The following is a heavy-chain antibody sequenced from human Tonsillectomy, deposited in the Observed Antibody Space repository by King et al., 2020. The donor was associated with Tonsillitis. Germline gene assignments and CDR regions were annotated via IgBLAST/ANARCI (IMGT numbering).Heavy chain of an antibody. J-gene: IGHJ4*02. CDR2: IKQDGSEK. D-gene: IGHD4/OR15-4a*01. CDR1: GFTFSSYW. V-gene: IGHV3-7*01. Sequence: QLVQSGGGLVQPGGSLRLSCAASGFTFSSYWMSWVRQAPGKGLEWVANIKQDGSEKYYVDSVKGRFTISRDNAKNSLYLQMNSLRAEDTAVYYCAREGPTMGATGYCDYWGQGTLVTVSA. CDR3: AREGPTMGATGYCDY.